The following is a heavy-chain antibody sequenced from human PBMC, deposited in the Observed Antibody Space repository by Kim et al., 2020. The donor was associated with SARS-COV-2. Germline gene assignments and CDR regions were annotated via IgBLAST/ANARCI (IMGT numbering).Heavy chain of an antibody. D-gene: IGHD3-10*01. CDR3: ARHGGGSGSYYNVRNWFDP. V-gene: IGHV4-39*01. CDR1: GGSISSSSYY. Sequence: SETLSLTCTVSGGSISSSSYYWGWIRQPPGKGLEWIGSIYYSGSTYYNPSLKSRVTISVDTSKNQFSLKLSSVTAADTAVYYCARHGGGSGSYYNVRNWFDPWGQGTLVTVSS. J-gene: IGHJ5*02. CDR2: IYYSGST.